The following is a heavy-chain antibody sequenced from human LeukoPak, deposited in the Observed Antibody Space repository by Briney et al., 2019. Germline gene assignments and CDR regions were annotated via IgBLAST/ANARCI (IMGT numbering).Heavy chain of an antibody. V-gene: IGHV3-33*01. CDR2: IWYDGSSK. CDR1: GFTFSDYG. Sequence: PGRSLRLSCAASGFTFSDYGMHWVRQAPGKGLEWVALIWYDGSSKYYADSVKGRFTISRDNSKNTLYLQVDSLRAEDTAVYYCARQGYSGSQRYYFDHWGQGTLVTVSS. D-gene: IGHD1-26*01. J-gene: IGHJ4*02. CDR3: ARQGYSGSQRYYFDH.